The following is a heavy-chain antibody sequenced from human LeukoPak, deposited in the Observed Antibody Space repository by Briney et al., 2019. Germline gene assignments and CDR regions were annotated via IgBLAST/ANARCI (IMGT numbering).Heavy chain of an antibody. J-gene: IGHJ4*02. CDR3: ARGRQGIVPAAVVGY. D-gene: IGHD2-2*01. Sequence: GGSLRLSCAASGFIFDDYGMTWIRQPPGKGLEWVSGINWNGGSIGYADSVKGRFTISRDNAKNSLYLQMNSLRAEDTALYYCARGRQGIVPAAVVGYWGQGAWSPSPQ. CDR1: GFIFDDYG. V-gene: IGHV3-20*04. CDR2: INWNGGSI.